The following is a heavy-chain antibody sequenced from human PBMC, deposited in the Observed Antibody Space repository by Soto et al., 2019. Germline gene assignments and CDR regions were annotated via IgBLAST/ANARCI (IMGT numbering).Heavy chain of an antibody. CDR2: IIPILGIA. J-gene: IGHJ5*02. CDR1: GGTFSSYT. CDR3: ARSRHDYGDYVLGFDP. V-gene: IGHV1-69*02. D-gene: IGHD4-17*01. Sequence: QVQLVQSGAEVKKPGSSVKVSCKASGGTFSSYTISWVRQAPGQGLEWMGRIIPILGIANYAQKFQGRVTITADKSTSTAYMELSSLRSEDTAVYYCARSRHDYGDYVLGFDPWGQGTLVTVSS.